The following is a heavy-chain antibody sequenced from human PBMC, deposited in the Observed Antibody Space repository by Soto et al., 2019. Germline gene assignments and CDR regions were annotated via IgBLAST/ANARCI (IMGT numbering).Heavy chain of an antibody. D-gene: IGHD3-22*01. CDR3: ASVVVMLFHY. CDR1: GFTFSSYG. Sequence: QVQLVESGGGVVQPGRSLRLSCAASGFTFSSYGMHWVRQAPGKGLEWVAVIWYDGSNKYYADSVKGRFTISRDNSKNALYLQMNSLRGEDTAVYYCASVVVMLFHYWGPGTLVTVS. J-gene: IGHJ4*02. V-gene: IGHV3-33*01. CDR2: IWYDGSNK.